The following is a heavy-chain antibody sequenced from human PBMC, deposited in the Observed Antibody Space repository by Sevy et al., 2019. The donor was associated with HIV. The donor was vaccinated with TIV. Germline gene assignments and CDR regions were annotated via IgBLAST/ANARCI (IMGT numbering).Heavy chain of an antibody. D-gene: IGHD3-22*01. CDR1: GFTFSSYA. CDR3: ARDDEAKYYYDSSGYFDY. CDR2: ISYDGSNK. V-gene: IGHV3-30-3*01. J-gene: IGHJ4*02. Sequence: GGSLRLSCAASGFTFSSYAMHWVRQAPVKGLEWVAVISYDGSNKYYADSVKGRFTISRDNSKNSLYLQMNSLRAEDTAVYYCARDDEAKYYYDSSGYFDYWGQGTLVTVSS.